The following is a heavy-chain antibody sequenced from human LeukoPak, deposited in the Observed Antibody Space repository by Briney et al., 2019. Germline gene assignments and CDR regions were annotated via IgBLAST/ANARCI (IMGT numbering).Heavy chain of an antibody. Sequence: ASVKVSCKASGYPFDNFGLTWVRPAPGHGLEWMGWISAYNGNTHHAQKFRDRLTLTTDTSTSTAYLELRSLKSDDTAVYYCARDRVGGDLTGESLYWGQGTLVTVSS. V-gene: IGHV1-18*01. CDR3: ARDRVGGDLTGESLY. J-gene: IGHJ4*02. CDR2: ISAYNGNT. D-gene: IGHD4-17*01. CDR1: GYPFDNFG.